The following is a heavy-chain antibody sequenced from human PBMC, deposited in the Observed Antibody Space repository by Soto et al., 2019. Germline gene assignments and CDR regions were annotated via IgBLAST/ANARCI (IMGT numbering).Heavy chain of an antibody. CDR1: GFTFTTYW. J-gene: IGHJ4*02. Sequence: GESLKISCKGSGFTFTTYWIGWVRQVPGKGLEWMGVIYPDDSDTRYSPSFQGRVTISADKSNSTAYLQWSSLEASDTAVYYCARPFRSNYYAYWGQGTLVTVSS. CDR3: ARPFRSNYYAY. D-gene: IGHD3-3*01. CDR2: IYPDDSDT. V-gene: IGHV5-51*01.